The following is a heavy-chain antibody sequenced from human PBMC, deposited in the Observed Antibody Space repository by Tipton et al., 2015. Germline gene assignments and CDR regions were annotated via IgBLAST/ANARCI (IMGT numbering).Heavy chain of an antibody. V-gene: IGHV3-23*01. D-gene: IGHD6-19*01. CDR3: AKVAIDRWSSGWDRNYFDY. J-gene: IGHJ4*02. Sequence: SLRLSCAASRFIFSSYAMNWVRQAPGKGLEWVAAFTFTSDNTYYADSVKGRFTISRDNSKNTLYLHMNSLRAEDTAIYYCAKVAIDRWSSGWDRNYFDYWGQGTLVAVSS. CDR1: RFIFSSYA. CDR2: FTFTSDNT.